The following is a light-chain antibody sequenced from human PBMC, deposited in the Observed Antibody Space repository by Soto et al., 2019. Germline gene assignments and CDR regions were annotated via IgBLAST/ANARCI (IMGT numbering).Light chain of an antibody. CDR2: EAS. Sequence: QSALTQPASVSGSPGQSTTISCTGTSSDVGSYNLVSWYQHHPGKAPKVLIYEASKRPSGVSNRFSGSKSGNMASLTISGLQAEDEADYYCCSYAGSSNWVFGGGTTVTVL. CDR1: SSDVGSYNL. CDR3: CSYAGSSNWV. V-gene: IGLV2-23*01. J-gene: IGLJ3*02.